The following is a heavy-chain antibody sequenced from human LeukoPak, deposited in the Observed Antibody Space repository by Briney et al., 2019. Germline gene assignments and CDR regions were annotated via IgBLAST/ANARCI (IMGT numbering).Heavy chain of an antibody. Sequence: GGSLRLSCAASGFTVSSNYMSWVRQAPGKGLEWVSVIYSGGSTYYADSVKGRFTISRDNSKNTLYLQMNSLRAEDTAVYYCAKEVKYSYGYEGEFDYWGQGTLVTVSS. V-gene: IGHV3-53*01. J-gene: IGHJ4*02. CDR3: AKEVKYSYGYEGEFDY. CDR1: GFTVSSNY. CDR2: IYSGGST. D-gene: IGHD5-18*01.